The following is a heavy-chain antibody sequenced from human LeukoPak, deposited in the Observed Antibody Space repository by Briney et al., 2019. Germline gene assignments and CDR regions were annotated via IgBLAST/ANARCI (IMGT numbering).Heavy chain of an antibody. CDR1: GGSISSSSYY. CDR2: IYYSGST. CDR3: AGPRIGGYFGY. Sequence: PSETLSLTCTVSGGSISSSSYYWGWIRQPPGKGLEWIGSIYYSGSTYYNPSLKSRVTISVDTSKNQFSLKLSSVTAADTAVYCCAGPRIGGYFGYWGQGTLVTVSS. J-gene: IGHJ4*02. V-gene: IGHV4-39*01. D-gene: IGHD2-15*01.